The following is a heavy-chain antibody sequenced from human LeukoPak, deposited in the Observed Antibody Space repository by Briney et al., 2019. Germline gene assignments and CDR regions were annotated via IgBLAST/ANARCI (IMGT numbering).Heavy chain of an antibody. D-gene: IGHD3-3*01. J-gene: IGHJ4*02. CDR1: GYSFTSFW. V-gene: IGHV5-51*01. Sequence: GESLKISCKGSGYSFTSFWIAWVRQMPGKGREWMGIIYPGDSDTRYSPSFQGQVTISSDKSISSAYLQWSSLKASDPAMYYCARLVGPNGSGYLDYWGQGTLVTVSS. CDR3: ARLVGPNGSGYLDY. CDR2: IYPGDSDT.